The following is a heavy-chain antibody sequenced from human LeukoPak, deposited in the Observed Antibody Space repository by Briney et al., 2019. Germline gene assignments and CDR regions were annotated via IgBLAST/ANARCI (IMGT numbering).Heavy chain of an antibody. Sequence: GGSLRLSCAASGFTFSNYMMHWVRHAPGKGLVWVSRIKSDGITITYADSVKGRFTISRDNAKNTLYLQMNSLRAEDTAVYYCLRDLNWSLDQWGQGTLVTVSS. V-gene: IGHV3-74*01. J-gene: IGHJ4*02. CDR2: IKSDGITI. D-gene: IGHD1-20*01. CDR1: GFTFSNYM. CDR3: LRDLNWSLDQ.